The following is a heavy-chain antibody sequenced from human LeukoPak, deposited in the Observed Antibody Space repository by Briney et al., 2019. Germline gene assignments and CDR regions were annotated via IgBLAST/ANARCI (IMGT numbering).Heavy chain of an antibody. CDR3: TRHFRAGATLSNFDY. CDR2: IYPGDSDT. Sequence: GESLKISCKGPGYNFNMYWIAWVRQTPGKRLECMGIIYPGDSDTRYSPSFQGQVTISADKSTSTAYLQWNSLKASDSAIYYCTRHFRAGATLSNFDYWGQGSLVTVSS. V-gene: IGHV5-51*01. D-gene: IGHD1-26*01. J-gene: IGHJ4*02. CDR1: GYNFNMYW.